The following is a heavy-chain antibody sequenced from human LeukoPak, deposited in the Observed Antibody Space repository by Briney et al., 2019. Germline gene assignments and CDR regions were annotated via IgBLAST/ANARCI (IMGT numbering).Heavy chain of an antibody. Sequence: SSETLSLTCTVSGGSISSNNFFWGWIRQPPGKGLEFIGSIHYSGNTYYNPSLKSRVTISVDTSKNQFSLKLSSVTAADTAVYYCARLSRVEAFDIWGQGTMVTVSS. CDR2: IHYSGNT. J-gene: IGHJ3*02. CDR1: GGSISSNNFF. D-gene: IGHD3-10*01. V-gene: IGHV4-39*01. CDR3: ARLSRVEAFDI.